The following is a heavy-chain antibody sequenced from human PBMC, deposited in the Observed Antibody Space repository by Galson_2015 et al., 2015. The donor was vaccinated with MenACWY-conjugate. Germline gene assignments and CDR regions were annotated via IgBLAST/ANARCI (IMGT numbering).Heavy chain of an antibody. CDR1: GYTFTGYY. J-gene: IGHJ4*02. CDR2: INPNSGGT. Sequence: SVKVSCKASGYTFTGYYMHWVRQAPGQGLEWMGWINPNSGGTNYAQKFQGWVTMTRDTSISTAYMELSRLRSDDTAVYCCARGRDGYNPPDYWGQGTLVTVSS. D-gene: IGHD5-24*01. CDR3: ARGRDGYNPPDY. V-gene: IGHV1-2*04.